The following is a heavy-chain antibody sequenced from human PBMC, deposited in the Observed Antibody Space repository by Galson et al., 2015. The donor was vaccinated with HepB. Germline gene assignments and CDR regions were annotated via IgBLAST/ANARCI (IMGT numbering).Heavy chain of an antibody. CDR1: GYTFTSDY. D-gene: IGHD3-10*01. CDR2: INPSGGST. J-gene: IGHJ3*02. Sequence: SVKVSCKASGYTFTSDYMHWVRQAPGQGLEWMGIINPSGGSTSYAQKFQGRVTMTRDTSTSTVYMELSRLRSEDTAVYYCASFRGVYDAFDIWGQGTVVTVSS. V-gene: IGHV1-46*01. CDR3: ASFRGVYDAFDI.